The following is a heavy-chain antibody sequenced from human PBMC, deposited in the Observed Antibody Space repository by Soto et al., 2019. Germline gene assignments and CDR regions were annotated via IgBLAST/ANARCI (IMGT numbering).Heavy chain of an antibody. CDR1: GFTFSSYG. CDR2: ISYDGSNK. Sequence: QVQLVESGGGVVQPGRSLRLSCAASGFTFSSYGMHWVRQAPGKGLEWVAVISYDGSNKYYADSVKGRFTISRDNSKNTLYLQMNSLRAEDTAVYYCARTSLSGNYGDYPFDYWGQGTLVTVSS. CDR3: ARTSLSGNYGDYPFDY. J-gene: IGHJ4*02. D-gene: IGHD4-17*01. V-gene: IGHV3-30*03.